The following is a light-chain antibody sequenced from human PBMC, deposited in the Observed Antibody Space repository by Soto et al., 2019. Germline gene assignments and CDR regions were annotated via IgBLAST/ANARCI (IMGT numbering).Light chain of an antibody. CDR1: RGIDNY. V-gene: IGKV1D-12*01. CDR3: HQGYNLPVT. Sequence: IQMTQSPSSVSASVGDRVTFTCRASRGIDNYLAWYQQKPGKAPNLLIYLASTLQSGVPSMFSGSGSQTHFTLTITSMHPEDVGTYFCHQGYNLPVTFGGGTKVDIK. CDR2: LAS. J-gene: IGKJ4*01.